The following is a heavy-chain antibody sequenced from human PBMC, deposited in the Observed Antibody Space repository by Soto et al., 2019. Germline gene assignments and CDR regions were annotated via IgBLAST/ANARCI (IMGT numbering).Heavy chain of an antibody. CDR2: IYYSGST. CDR3: ALVAIQYYGMDV. Sequence: QLQLQESGPGLVKPSETLSLTCTVSGGSISSSSYYWGWIRQPPGKGLEWIGSIYYSGSTYYNPSLKSRVTISVDTSKNQFSLKLSSVTAADTAVYYCALVAIQYYGMDVWGQGTTVTVSS. V-gene: IGHV4-39*01. J-gene: IGHJ6*02. CDR1: GGSISSSSYY. D-gene: IGHD5-12*01.